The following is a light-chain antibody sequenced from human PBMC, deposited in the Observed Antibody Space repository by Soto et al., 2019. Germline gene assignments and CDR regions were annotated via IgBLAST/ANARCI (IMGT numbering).Light chain of an antibody. CDR2: GAS. CDR3: QQSYSTPIT. Sequence: DIQMTQSPSSLSASVGDRVTITCRASQSISTYLNWYQQKPGKAPNLLIYGASNLQSGVPSRFSDSGSGTDFTLTISSLQPEDFATYYCQQSYSTPITFGQGTRLEIK. V-gene: IGKV1-39*01. J-gene: IGKJ5*01. CDR1: QSISTY.